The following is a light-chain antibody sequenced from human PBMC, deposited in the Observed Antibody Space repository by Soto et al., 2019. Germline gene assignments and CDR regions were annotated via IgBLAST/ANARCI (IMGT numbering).Light chain of an antibody. V-gene: IGLV1-51*01. CDR2: DND. Sequence: QSVVTQPPSVSAAPGRKVTISCSGSSSSSHIGHHSVSWYQHLPGTAPKLLIYDNDQRPSGIPARFSGSKSATSATLDITGLQTGDEADYYCGTWDTGLRAYVLGTGTKLTVL. CDR3: GTWDTGLRAYV. CDR1: SSSSHIGHHS. J-gene: IGLJ1*01.